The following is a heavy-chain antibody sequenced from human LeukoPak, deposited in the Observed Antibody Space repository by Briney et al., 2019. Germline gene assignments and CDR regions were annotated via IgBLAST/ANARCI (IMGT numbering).Heavy chain of an antibody. CDR1: SDSIFTSNW. CDR3: ARSPTKRVPEDY. CDR2: IFHSGST. J-gene: IGHJ4*02. Sequence: PSETLSLTCTVSSDSIFTSNWWSWVRQPPGKGLEWIGQIFHSGSTSYSPSLKSRVTISMDKSKNQIPLRLTSVTAADTAVYYCARSPTKRVPEDYWGQGTLVTVSS. D-gene: IGHD2-2*01. V-gene: IGHV4-4*02.